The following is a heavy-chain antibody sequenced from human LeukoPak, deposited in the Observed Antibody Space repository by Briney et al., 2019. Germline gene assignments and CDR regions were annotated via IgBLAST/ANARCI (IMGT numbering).Heavy chain of an antibody. CDR3: TREVRRGWYRNYFDY. Sequence: SLRLSCTASGFTFGDYAMSWFRQAPGKVMGWVGFIRSIAYGGTTEYAASVKGRFTISRDDPKSIAYLQMNSLKTEDTAVYYCTREVRRGWYRNYFDYWGQGTLVTVSS. CDR1: GFTFGDYA. CDR2: IRSIAYGGTT. D-gene: IGHD6-19*01. V-gene: IGHV3-49*03. J-gene: IGHJ4*02.